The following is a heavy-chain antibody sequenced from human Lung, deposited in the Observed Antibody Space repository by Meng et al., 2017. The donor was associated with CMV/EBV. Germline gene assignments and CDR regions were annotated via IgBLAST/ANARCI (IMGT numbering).Heavy chain of an antibody. J-gene: IGHJ6*02. CDR2: ISWDGGST. CDR3: AKYYYGLDV. V-gene: IGHV3-43D*03. Sequence: GGSPRLSCAASGFTFDDYAMHWVRQAPGKGLEWVSLISWDGGSTYYADSVKGRFTISRDNSKSSLYLQMNGLRAEDTALYHCAKYYYGLDVWGHGTTVTVSS. CDR1: GFTFDDYA.